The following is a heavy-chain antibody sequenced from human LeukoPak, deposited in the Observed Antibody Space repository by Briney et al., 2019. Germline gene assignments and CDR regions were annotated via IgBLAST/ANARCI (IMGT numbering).Heavy chain of an antibody. CDR3: ARDSGSGHFDY. D-gene: IGHD1-14*01. Sequence: KPSETLSLTCSVSGGSISYNYWSWIRQPAGKGLEWIGRRSSGGSTNYSPSLKSRLTISVDRSKNHFSLKLTSVTAADTAVYYCARDSGSGHFDYWGQGTLVTVSS. J-gene: IGHJ4*02. CDR1: GGSISYNY. V-gene: IGHV4-4*07. CDR2: RSSGGST.